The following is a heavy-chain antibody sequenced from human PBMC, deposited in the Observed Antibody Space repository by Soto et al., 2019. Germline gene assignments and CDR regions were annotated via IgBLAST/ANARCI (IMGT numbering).Heavy chain of an antibody. V-gene: IGHV3-33*01. Sequence: QVQLVESGGGVVQPGRSLRLSCAASGFTFSSYGMHWVRQAPGKGLEWVAVIWYDGSNKYYADSVKGRFTISRDNSKNTLYLQMNSLRAEDTAVYYCARDPGGRHYYGMDVWGQGTTVTVSS. CDR1: GFTFSSYG. CDR2: IWYDGSNK. D-gene: IGHD2-15*01. J-gene: IGHJ6*02. CDR3: ARDPGGRHYYGMDV.